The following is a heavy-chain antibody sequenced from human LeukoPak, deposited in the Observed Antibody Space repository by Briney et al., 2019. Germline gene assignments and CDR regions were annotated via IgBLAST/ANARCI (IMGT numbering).Heavy chain of an antibody. D-gene: IGHD3-10*01. CDR3: ASPNFYASGSYSDY. J-gene: IGHJ4*02. CDR2: IYYSGST. V-gene: IGHV4-59*08. Sequence: SRTLSLTCTVSGGSISSYYWSWLRPPPAKGVEWIGHIYYSGSTDHTPSLKSRVTISVDASKNQFSLKLSSVTAADTAVYYCASPNFYASGSYSDYWGQGTLVTVSS. CDR1: GGSISSYY.